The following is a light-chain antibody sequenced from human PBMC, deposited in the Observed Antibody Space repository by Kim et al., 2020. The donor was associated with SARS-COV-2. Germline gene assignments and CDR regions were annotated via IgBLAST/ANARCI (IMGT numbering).Light chain of an antibody. CDR1: QGISNY. V-gene: IGKV1-5*03. Sequence: SASVGDRVTITCRASQGISNYLDWYQQRPGKAPKLLIYLASNLESGVPPRFSGSGFGTEFTLTINSLQPDDFATYYCQQYVRFPYTFGQGTKLEI. J-gene: IGKJ2*01. CDR2: LAS. CDR3: QQYVRFPYT.